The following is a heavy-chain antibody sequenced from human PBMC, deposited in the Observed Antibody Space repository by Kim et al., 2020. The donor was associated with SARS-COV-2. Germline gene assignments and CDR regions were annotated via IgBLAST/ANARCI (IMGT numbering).Heavy chain of an antibody. CDR1: GFTFGDYA. CDR3: AKGPFRYSSGWYYFYY. Sequence: GGSLRLSCAASGFTFGDYAMHWVRQAPGKGLEWVSGISWNSGSIGYADSVKGRFTISRDNAKNSLYLQMNSLRAEDTALYYCAKGPFRYSSGWYYFYYWGQGTLVTVSS. V-gene: IGHV3-9*01. D-gene: IGHD6-19*01. J-gene: IGHJ4*02. CDR2: ISWNSGSI.